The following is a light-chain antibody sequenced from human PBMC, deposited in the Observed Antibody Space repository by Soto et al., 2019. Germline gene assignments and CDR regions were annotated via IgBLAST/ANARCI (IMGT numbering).Light chain of an antibody. Sequence: EILMTQSPATLSVSPGERATLSCRASQSVSSNLAWYQQKPGQAPRLLIYDASNRATGIPARFSGSGSGTDFTLTISSLEPDDFAVYYCQQRADWPITFGQGTRLEI. J-gene: IGKJ5*01. CDR1: QSVSSN. CDR3: QQRADWPIT. V-gene: IGKV3-11*01. CDR2: DAS.